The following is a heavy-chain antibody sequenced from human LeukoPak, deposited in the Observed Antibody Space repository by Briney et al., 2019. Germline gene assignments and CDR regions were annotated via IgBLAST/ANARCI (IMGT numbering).Heavy chain of an antibody. D-gene: IGHD4-23*01. CDR3: AREYGGNSGPFDY. CDR2: MNPNSGGT. J-gene: IGHJ4*02. Sequence: ASVKVSCKASGYTFTSYDINWVRQATGQGLEWMGWMNPNSGGTNYAQKFQGRVTMTRDTSISTAYMELSRLRSDDTAVYYCAREYGGNSGPFDYWGQGTLVTVSS. CDR1: GYTFTSYD. V-gene: IGHV1-2*02.